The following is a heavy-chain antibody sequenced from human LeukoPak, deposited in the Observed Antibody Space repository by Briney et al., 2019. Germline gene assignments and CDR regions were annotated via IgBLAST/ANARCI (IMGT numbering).Heavy chain of an antibody. CDR1: GGSFSGYY. V-gene: IGHV4-34*01. Sequence: PTETLSLTCAVYGGSFSGYYWSWIRQPPGKGMEWIGEINHSGSTNYNPSLKSRVTISVDTSKNQFSLKLSSVTAADTAVYYCARREEYAAAYDYWGQGTPVTVSS. J-gene: IGHJ4*02. CDR3: ARREEYAAAYDY. CDR2: INHSGST. D-gene: IGHD2-8*01.